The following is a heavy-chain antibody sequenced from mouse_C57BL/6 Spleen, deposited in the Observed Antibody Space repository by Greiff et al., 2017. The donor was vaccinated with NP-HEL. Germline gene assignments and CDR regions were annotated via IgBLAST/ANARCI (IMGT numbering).Heavy chain of an antibody. CDR1: GFSLTSYG. CDR2: IWRGGST. D-gene: IGHD1-1*01. CDR3: AKMAYYYGSDWYFDV. J-gene: IGHJ1*03. Sequence: QVQLKESGPGLVQPSQSLSITCTVSGFSLTSYGVHWVRQSPGKGLEWLGVIWRGGSTDYNAAFMSRLSITKDNSKSQVFFKMNSLQADDTAIYYCAKMAYYYGSDWYFDVWGTGTTVTVSS. V-gene: IGHV2-5*01.